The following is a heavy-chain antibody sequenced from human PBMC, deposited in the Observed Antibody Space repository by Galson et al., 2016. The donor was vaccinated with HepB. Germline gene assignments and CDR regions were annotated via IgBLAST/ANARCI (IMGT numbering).Heavy chain of an antibody. CDR3: VRDNNDPRGYYYGMDV. CDR2: IYTSGTT. D-gene: IGHD1/OR15-1a*01. CDR1: GGSINIFY. V-gene: IGHV4-4*07. Sequence: SETLSLTCTVSGGSINIFYWSWIRQPAGKGLEWIGRIYTSGTTSYNPSLKSRVSMSVDTSKNQFSLHLSSVTAADTAVYYCVRDNNDPRGYYYGMDVGGKGTTVSVSS. J-gene: IGHJ6*04.